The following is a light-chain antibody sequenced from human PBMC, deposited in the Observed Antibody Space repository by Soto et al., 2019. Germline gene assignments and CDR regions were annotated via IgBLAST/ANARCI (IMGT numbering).Light chain of an antibody. J-gene: IGLJ2*01. CDR2: LNSDGSH. V-gene: IGLV4-69*01. CDR1: SGHSSYA. CDR3: QTWGTGIPV. Sequence: QPVLTQSPSASASLGASVKLTCTLRSGHSSYAIAWHQQQPEKGPRYLIKLNSDGSHSKGDGIPDRFSGSSSGAERYLTISSLQSEDEADYYCQTWGTGIPVFGGGTKLTVL.